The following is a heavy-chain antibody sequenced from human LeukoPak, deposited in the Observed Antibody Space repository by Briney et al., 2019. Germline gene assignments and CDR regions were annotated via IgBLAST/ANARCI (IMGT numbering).Heavy chain of an antibody. Sequence: GGSLRLSCAASGFTFSIYSINWVRQAPGKGLEWVSFITGNSNYIYYADSVKGRFTISRDNAKNSLYLQMNSLRAEDTAVYYCARSPYAFIAVAPIDYWGQGTLVTVSS. V-gene: IGHV3-21*01. CDR3: ARSPYAFIAVAPIDY. CDR2: ITGNSNYI. CDR1: GFTFSIYS. J-gene: IGHJ4*02. D-gene: IGHD6-19*01.